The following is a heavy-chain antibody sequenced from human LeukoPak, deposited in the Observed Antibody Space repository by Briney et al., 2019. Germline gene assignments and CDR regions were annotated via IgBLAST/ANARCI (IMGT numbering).Heavy chain of an antibody. CDR3: AKAYCSSISCSTDIYFQH. J-gene: IGHJ1*01. CDR2: IRYGGNDK. Sequence: GGSLRLSCAASGFSFGSYGMHWVRQAPAKGLEWVAFIRYGGNDKFYADSVKGRFTTSRDNSKHTLYLQMNSLRAEDTAVYYCAKAYCSSISCSTDIYFQHWGQGTLVTVSS. D-gene: IGHD2-2*02. V-gene: IGHV3-30*02. CDR1: GFSFGSYG.